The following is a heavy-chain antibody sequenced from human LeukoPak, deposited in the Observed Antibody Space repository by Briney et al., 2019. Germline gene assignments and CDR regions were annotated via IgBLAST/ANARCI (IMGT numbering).Heavy chain of an antibody. V-gene: IGHV4-31*03. J-gene: IGHJ5*02. CDR1: GGSISSGGYY. D-gene: IGHD2-2*01. Sequence: PSQTLSLTCTVSGGSISSGGYYWSWIRQHPGKGLEWIGYIYYSGSTYYNPSLKRRVTISVDTSKNQFSLKLSSVTAADTAVYYCARVLRSTSCYSLDPWGQGTLVTVSS. CDR3: ARVLRSTSCYSLDP. CDR2: IYYSGST.